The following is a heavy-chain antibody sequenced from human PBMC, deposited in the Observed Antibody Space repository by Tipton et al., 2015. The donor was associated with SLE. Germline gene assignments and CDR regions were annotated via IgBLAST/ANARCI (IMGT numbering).Heavy chain of an antibody. Sequence: SLRLSCAASGFTFRNYAMSWVRQAPGKGLEWVSGVSITGDTAYYADSVRGRFTISRDNSRNKLYLQMNSLRPDDTAVYYCANLKVDYADLRVDAFDIWGQGTMVTVSS. CDR1: GFTFRNYA. CDR3: ANLKVDYADLRVDAFDI. D-gene: IGHD4-17*01. V-gene: IGHV3-23*01. J-gene: IGHJ3*02. CDR2: VSITGDTA.